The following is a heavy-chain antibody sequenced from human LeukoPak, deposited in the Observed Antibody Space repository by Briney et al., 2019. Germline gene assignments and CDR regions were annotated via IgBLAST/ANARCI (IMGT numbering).Heavy chain of an antibody. CDR1: GFTFSRFG. V-gene: IGHV3-30-3*01. CDR2: ISYDGRDQ. CDR3: ARIGLGVSFGSGFDY. J-gene: IGHJ4*02. Sequence: GGSLRLSCAASGFTFSRFGMNWVRQAPGKGGLEWVTMISYDGRDQYYADSVKGRFTISRDDSKNTLFLQMNSLRVEDTAMYHCARIGLGVSFGSGFDYWGQGTLVTVTS. D-gene: IGHD3-10*01.